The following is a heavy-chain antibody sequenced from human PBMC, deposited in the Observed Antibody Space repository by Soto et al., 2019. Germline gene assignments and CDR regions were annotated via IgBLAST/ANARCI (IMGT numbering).Heavy chain of an antibody. D-gene: IGHD5-18*01. CDR3: ARYSYRYTFYDY. J-gene: IGHJ4*02. V-gene: IGHV4-30-4*01. CDR2: SYYSGST. Sequence: SQARCVRSTGSGGILSRGDYYWCWLRHPPRKGLEWIGYSYYSGSTYYNPSLKSRVTISVDTSKNQFSLKLSSVTAADTAVYYCARYSYRYTFYDYWGQGTLVTGS. CDR1: GGILSRGDYY.